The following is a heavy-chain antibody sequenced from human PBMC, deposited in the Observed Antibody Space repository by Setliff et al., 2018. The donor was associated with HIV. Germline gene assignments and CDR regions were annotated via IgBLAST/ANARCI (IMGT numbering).Heavy chain of an antibody. CDR1: GHTFTNYD. CDR3: ARDYYDSSGYYNDPGY. V-gene: IGHV1-18*01. D-gene: IGHD3-22*01. J-gene: IGHJ4*02. Sequence: ASVKVSCKPPGHTFTNYDIHWMRRAPGQGLEWMGWISAHNGRINYAQKFQGRVTMTTDRSTSTAYMELSSLRSEDTAVYYCARDYYDSSGYYNDPGYWGQGTLVTVSS. CDR2: ISAHNGRI.